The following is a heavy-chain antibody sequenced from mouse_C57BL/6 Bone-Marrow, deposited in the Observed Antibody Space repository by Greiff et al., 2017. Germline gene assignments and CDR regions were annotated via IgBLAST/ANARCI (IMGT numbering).Heavy chain of an antibody. D-gene: IGHD2-14*01. J-gene: IGHJ3*01. V-gene: IGHV1-76*01. CDR2: IYPGSGNT. Sequence: QVQLQQSGAELVRPGASVKLSCKASGYTFTDYYINWVKQRPGQGLEWIARIYPGSGNTYYNEKFKGKATLTAEKSSSTAYMQLSSLTSEDSAVYFCAREGAYRGFAYWGQGTLVTVSA. CDR1: GYTFTDYY. CDR3: AREGAYRGFAY.